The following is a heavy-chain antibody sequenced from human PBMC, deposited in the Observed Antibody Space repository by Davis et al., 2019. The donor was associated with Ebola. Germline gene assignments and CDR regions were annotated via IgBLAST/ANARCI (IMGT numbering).Heavy chain of an antibody. V-gene: IGHV1-2*04. CDR2: INPNSGGT. Sequence: AASVKVSCKASGYTFTGYYMHWVRQAPGQELEWMGWINPNSGGTNYAQKFQGWVTMTRDTSISTAYMELSRLRSDDTAVYYCARDLLEWGLHNWGQGTLVTVSS. D-gene: IGHD3-3*01. CDR3: ARDLLEWGLHN. J-gene: IGHJ4*02. CDR1: GYTFTGYY.